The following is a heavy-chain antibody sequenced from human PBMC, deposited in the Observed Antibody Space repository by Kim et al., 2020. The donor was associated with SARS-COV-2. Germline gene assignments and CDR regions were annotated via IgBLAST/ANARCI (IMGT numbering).Heavy chain of an antibody. V-gene: IGHV1-2*02. D-gene: IGHD3-9*01. Sequence: ASVKVSCKASGYTFTGYYMHWVRQAPGQGLEWMGWINPNSGGTNYAQKFQGRVTMTRDTSISTAYMELSRLRSDDTAVYYCARRVVETGYYLFDYWGQGTLVTVSS. CDR3: ARRVVETGYYLFDY. J-gene: IGHJ4*02. CDR2: INPNSGGT. CDR1: GYTFTGYY.